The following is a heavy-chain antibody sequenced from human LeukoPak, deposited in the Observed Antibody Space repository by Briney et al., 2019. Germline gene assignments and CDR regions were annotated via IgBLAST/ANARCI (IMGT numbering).Heavy chain of an antibody. J-gene: IGHJ4*02. Sequence: GGSLRLSCAASGFTFSSYSMNWVRQAPGKGLEWVSSISSSSSYIYYADSVKGRFTISRDNAKNSLYLQMNSLRAEDTAVYYCARDIAVAATGRVDYRGQGTLVTVSS. CDR3: ARDIAVAATGRVDY. D-gene: IGHD6-19*01. CDR2: ISSSSSYI. CDR1: GFTFSSYS. V-gene: IGHV3-21*01.